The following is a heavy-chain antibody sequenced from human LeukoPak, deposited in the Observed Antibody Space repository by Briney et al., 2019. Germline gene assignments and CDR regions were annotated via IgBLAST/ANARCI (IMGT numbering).Heavy chain of an antibody. CDR3: ARDWRPSALRCSSTSCVNWFDP. CDR1: GGSISGGGYY. D-gene: IGHD2-2*01. Sequence: SQSLSPACTVSGGSISGGGYYWSWIRQQPGKGLEWIGYMYYSGSTYNNPSLKIRVSISIGTSKYQFSLNLSSVTAADTAVYYWARDWRPSALRCSSTSCVNWFDPWGQGTLVTVSS. J-gene: IGHJ5*02. V-gene: IGHV4-31*03. CDR2: MYYSGST.